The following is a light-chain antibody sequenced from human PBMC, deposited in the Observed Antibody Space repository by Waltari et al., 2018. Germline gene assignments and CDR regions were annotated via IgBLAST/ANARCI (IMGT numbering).Light chain of an antibody. J-gene: IGKJ1*01. CDR3: LKDTKFPRT. Sequence: DIVMTQTPLSSPVTLGQPASISCSSSQSLVHSNGNTYLSWLHQRPGQPPRLLIDKISNRFSAVPDRFSGSGAGTDLTLKISRVEAEDVVIYDCLKDTKFPRTFGQGTRLEI. V-gene: IGKV2-24*01. CDR1: QSLVHSNGNTY. CDR2: KIS.